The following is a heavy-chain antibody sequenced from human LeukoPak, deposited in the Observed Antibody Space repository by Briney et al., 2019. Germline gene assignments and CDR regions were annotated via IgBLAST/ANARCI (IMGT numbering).Heavy chain of an antibody. CDR3: TTVGPRYCGRDCYYY. CDR1: GFTFSNAW. Sequence: GGSLRLSCAASGFTFSNAWMSWVRQAPGKGLEWVGRIKSKTDGGTTDYAAPVKGRFTISRDDSKSTLYLQMNSLKTEDTAVYYSTTVGPRYCGRDCYYYWGQGTLVTVSS. V-gene: IGHV3-15*01. J-gene: IGHJ4*02. D-gene: IGHD2-21*02. CDR2: IKSKTDGGTT.